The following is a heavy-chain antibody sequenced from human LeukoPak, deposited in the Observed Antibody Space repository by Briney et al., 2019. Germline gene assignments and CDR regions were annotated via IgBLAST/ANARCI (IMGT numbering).Heavy chain of an antibody. CDR3: VGSDWSGLFQH. V-gene: IGHV4-59*01. D-gene: IGHD6-19*01. J-gene: IGHJ1*01. CDR2: IYYSGST. CDR1: GGSISSYY. Sequence: PSETLSLTCTVSGGSISSYYWSWIRQPPGKGLEWIGYIYYSGSTNYNPSLKSRVTISVDTSKNQFSLKLSSVTAADTAVYYCVGSDWSGLFQHWGQGTLVTVRS.